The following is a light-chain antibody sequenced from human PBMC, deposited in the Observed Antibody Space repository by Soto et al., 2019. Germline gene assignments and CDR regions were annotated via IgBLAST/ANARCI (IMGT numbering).Light chain of an antibody. J-gene: IGKJ1*01. CDR1: QSVRTY. Sequence: EIVLTQSPVTLSLSPGERATLSCRASQSVRTYLAWYQVKPGQAPRLLIYDASSRASGVPARFSGSGSGTDFTLTISSLEPEDFALYYCQQRNNWPQTFGQGTKVDIK. CDR3: QQRNNWPQT. V-gene: IGKV3-11*01. CDR2: DAS.